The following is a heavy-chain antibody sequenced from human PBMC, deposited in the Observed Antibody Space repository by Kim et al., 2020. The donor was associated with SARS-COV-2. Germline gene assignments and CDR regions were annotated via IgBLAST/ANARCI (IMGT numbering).Heavy chain of an antibody. CDR2: ISSRSTYI. CDR3: ARVGVLIALDAFDI. V-gene: IGHV3-21*01. CDR1: GFTFSSYS. Sequence: GGSLRLSCTASGFTFSSYSMNWVRQAPGKGLEWVSSISSRSTYIHYADSVKGRFTISRDNAKNSLYLQMNSLRAEDTAVYYCARVGVLIALDAFDIWGQGTMVTVSS. D-gene: IGHD3-16*01. J-gene: IGHJ3*02.